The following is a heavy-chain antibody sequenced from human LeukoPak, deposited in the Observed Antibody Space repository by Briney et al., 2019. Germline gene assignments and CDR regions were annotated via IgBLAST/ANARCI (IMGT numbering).Heavy chain of an antibody. CDR3: ARAAYDAFDI. CDR1: GFTFTYHW. CDR2: INEHGTSQ. J-gene: IGHJ3*02. Sequence: PGGSLRLSCASSGFTFTYHWMSWVRQAPGKGLEWVANINEHGTSQFYGAAVKGRFTISRDNAKNTLYLQMNSLRAEDRAVYYCARAAYDAFDIWGQGTMVTVSS. V-gene: IGHV3-7*01.